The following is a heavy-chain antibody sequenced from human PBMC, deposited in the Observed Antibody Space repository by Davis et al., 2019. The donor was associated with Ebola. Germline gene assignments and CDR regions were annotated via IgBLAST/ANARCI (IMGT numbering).Heavy chain of an antibody. V-gene: IGHV1-46*01. CDR2: IKPITGGT. CDR1: GYRFTSYY. CDR3: AREGGRYYDSSGYVFDI. D-gene: IGHD3-22*01. J-gene: IGHJ3*02. Sequence: ASVKVSCKASGYRFTSYYMHWVRQAPGQGLEWMGIIKPITGGTSYAQNFQVRLNMTRDTSTSTVYMELSSLRSEDTAVYYCAREGGRYYDSSGYVFDIWGQGTMVKVSS.